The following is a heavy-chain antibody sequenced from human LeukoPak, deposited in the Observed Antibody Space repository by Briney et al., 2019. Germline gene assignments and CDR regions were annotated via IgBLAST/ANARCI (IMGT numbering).Heavy chain of an antibody. J-gene: IGHJ4*02. CDR2: INHSGST. CDR3: ARGYSNYELDY. CDR1: GGSFSGYY. Sequence: SETLSLTCAVYGGSFSGYYWGWIRQPPGRGLEWIGEINHSGSTNHNPSLKSRVTISVDTSKNQFSLKLSSVTAADTAVYYCARGYSNYELDYWGQGTLVTVSS. D-gene: IGHD4-11*01. V-gene: IGHV4-34*01.